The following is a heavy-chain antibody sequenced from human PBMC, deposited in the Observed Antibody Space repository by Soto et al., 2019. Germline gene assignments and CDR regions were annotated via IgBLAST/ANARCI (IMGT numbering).Heavy chain of an antibody. V-gene: IGHV3-7*05. Sequence: EVQLVESGGGLVQPGGSLRLSCAASGFTFSPYWMSWVRQAPGKGLEWVAIIQDDGGDEHYLEAVRGRFTISIDNAKMSLYLAMYSLRVEDTAVYYGAGGSGWISASWGQGTLVTVSS. D-gene: IGHD6-19*01. J-gene: IGHJ4*02. CDR1: GFTFSPYW. CDR2: IQDDGGDE. CDR3: AGGSGWISAS.